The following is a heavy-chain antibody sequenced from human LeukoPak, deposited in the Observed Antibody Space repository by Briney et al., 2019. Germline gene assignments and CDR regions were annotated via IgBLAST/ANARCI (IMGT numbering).Heavy chain of an antibody. D-gene: IGHD3-10*01. V-gene: IGHV3-7*05. CDR2: IKPDGSQI. CDR3: VRDGMGVIKAFDI. Sequence: PGGSLRRSCVAPGFTLSSYWMSWVRQAPGKGLEWVANIKPDGSQIYYVDSVKGRFTISRDNAKNSLNLQMSSLRAEDTAVYYCVRDGMGVIKAFDIWGQGTMVTVTS. CDR1: GFTLSSYW. J-gene: IGHJ3*02.